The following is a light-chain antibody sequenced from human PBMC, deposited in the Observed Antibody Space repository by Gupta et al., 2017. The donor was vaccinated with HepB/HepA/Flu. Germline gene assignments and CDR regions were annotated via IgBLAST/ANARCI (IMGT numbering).Light chain of an antibody. Sequence: SYELPQPPSVSVSPGQPASLTCSGDLFPNKYLSWHQQKPGQSPVMVIYQDNKRSSGVPERFSASTSGNTATLTISGTQTTDEADYYCQTWDSSTYVVFGGGTKLTVL. CDR2: QDN. V-gene: IGLV3-1*01. CDR3: QTWDSSTYVV. J-gene: IGLJ2*01. CDR1: LFPNKY.